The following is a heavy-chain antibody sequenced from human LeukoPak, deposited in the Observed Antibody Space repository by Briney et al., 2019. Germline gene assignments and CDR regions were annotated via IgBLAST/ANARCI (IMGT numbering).Heavy chain of an antibody. Sequence: PGRSLRLSCAASGFTFDDYAMHWVRQAPGKGLEWVSGISWNSGSIGYADSVKGRFTISRDNAKNSLYLQMNSLRAEDTALYYCAKDMMGTGYYFDYWGQGTLVTVSS. CDR1: GFTFDDYA. CDR2: ISWNSGSI. CDR3: AKDMMGTGYYFDY. V-gene: IGHV3-9*01. J-gene: IGHJ4*02. D-gene: IGHD3/OR15-3a*01.